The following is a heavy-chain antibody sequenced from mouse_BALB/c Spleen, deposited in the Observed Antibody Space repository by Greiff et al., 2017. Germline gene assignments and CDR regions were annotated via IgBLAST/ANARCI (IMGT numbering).Heavy chain of an antibody. V-gene: IGHV2-9*02. CDR3: ARDDYRYDGGYYFDY. Sequence: VKLVESGPGLVAPSQSLSITCTVSGFSLTSYGVHWVRQPPGKGLEWLGVIWAGGSTNYNSALMSRLSISKDNSKSQVFLKMNSLQTDDTAMYYCARDDYRYDGGYYFDYWGQGTTLTVSS. D-gene: IGHD2-14*01. CDR1: GFSLTSYG. J-gene: IGHJ2*01. CDR2: IWAGGST.